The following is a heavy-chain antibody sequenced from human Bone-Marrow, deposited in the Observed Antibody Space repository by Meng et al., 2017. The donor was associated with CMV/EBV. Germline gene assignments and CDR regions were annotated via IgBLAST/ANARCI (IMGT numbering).Heavy chain of an antibody. D-gene: IGHD1-26*01. J-gene: IGHJ6*02. CDR1: GYTFTSYY. Sequence: ASVKVSCKASGYTFTSYYMHWVRQAPGQGLEWMGIINPSGGSTSYAQKFQGRVTMTRDTSTSTVYMELSSLRSEDTAVYYCARDQTRRSGSYYGAYYYYGMDVWGQGTTVTVPS. V-gene: IGHV1-46*01. CDR3: ARDQTRRSGSYYGAYYYYGMDV. CDR2: INPSGGST.